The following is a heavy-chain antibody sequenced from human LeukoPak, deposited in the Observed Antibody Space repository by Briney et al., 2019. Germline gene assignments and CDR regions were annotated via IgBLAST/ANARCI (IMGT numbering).Heavy chain of an antibody. J-gene: IGHJ4*02. D-gene: IGHD6-19*01. Sequence: PSETLSLTCGVHGASLSGYYWTWIRQSPGQGLEWIGEINHSGTTDDNPSLKSRVTISVDTSKTQFSLKLTSVTAAGTAVYCCARGRGWNYFDYWGLGTLVTVSS. V-gene: IGHV4-34*01. CDR2: INHSGTT. CDR1: GASLSGYY. CDR3: ARGRGWNYFDY.